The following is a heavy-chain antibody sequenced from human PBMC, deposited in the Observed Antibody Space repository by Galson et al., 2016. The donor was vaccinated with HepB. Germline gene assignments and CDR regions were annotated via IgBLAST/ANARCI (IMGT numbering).Heavy chain of an antibody. CDR1: GFSFGDYA. Sequence: SLRLSCASSGFSFGDYAMSWFRQAPGKGLEWVGFIRSKAYGGTTEYAASVRGRFTISRDDSKTIAYLQMKSLKTEDTAVYYCSRGGPILNLAVDYWGQGTLVTVSS. V-gene: IGHV3-49*03. CDR3: SRGGPILNLAVDY. CDR2: IRSKAYGGTT. D-gene: IGHD2-15*01. J-gene: IGHJ4*02.